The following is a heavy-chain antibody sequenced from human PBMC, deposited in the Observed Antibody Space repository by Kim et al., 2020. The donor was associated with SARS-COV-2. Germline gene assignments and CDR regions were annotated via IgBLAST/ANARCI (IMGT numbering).Heavy chain of an antibody. CDR1: GFTFSDYY. J-gene: IGHJ6*02. V-gene: IGHV3-11*06. D-gene: IGHD2-2*01. CDR3: ARDIQDIVVVPAAMIRSDYYYGMVV. Sequence: GGSLRLSCAASGFTFSDYYMSWIRQAPGKGLEWVSYISSSSSYTNYADSVKGRFTISRDNAKNSLYLQMNSLRAEDTAVYYCARDIQDIVVVPAAMIRSDYYYGMVVWGQGTTVTVSS. CDR2: ISSSSSYT.